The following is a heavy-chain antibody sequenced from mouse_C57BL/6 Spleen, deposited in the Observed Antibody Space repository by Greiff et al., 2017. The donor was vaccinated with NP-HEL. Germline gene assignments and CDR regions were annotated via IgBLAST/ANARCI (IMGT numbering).Heavy chain of an antibody. J-gene: IGHJ3*01. V-gene: IGHV1-80*01. D-gene: IGHD1-1*01. CDR1: GYAFSSSW. Sequence: VQLVESGAELVKPGASVKISCKASGYAFSSSWMNWVKQRPGKGLEWIGQIYPGDGDTNYNGKFKGKATLTADKSSSTAYMQLSSLTSEDSAVYFCARYSYGSSPFAYWGQGTLVTVSA. CDR2: IYPGDGDT. CDR3: ARYSYGSSPFAY.